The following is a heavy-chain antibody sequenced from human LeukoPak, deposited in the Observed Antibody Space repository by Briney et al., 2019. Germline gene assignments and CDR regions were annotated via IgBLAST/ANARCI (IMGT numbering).Heavy chain of an antibody. CDR3: ARDPLDYGDYMYDYGMDV. CDR2: ISNTGGGT. CDR1: GFTFTNYA. V-gene: IGHV3-23*01. Sequence: GGSLRLSCAASGFTFTNYAMSWVRQAPGKGLEWVSTISNTGGGTYYAGSVKGRFTISRDNSKNTLYLQMNSLRAEDTAVYYCARDPLDYGDYMYDYGMDVWGQGTTVTVSS. J-gene: IGHJ6*02. D-gene: IGHD4-17*01.